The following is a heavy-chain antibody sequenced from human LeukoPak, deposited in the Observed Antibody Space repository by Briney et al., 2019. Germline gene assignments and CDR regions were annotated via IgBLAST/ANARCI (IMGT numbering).Heavy chain of an antibody. J-gene: IGHJ6*02. CDR1: GFTVSSNY. D-gene: IGHD1-14*01. CDR3: ARVSLSWVPPPYYYGMDV. CDR2: IYSGGST. Sequence: GGSLRLSCAASGFTVSSNYMSWVRQAPGKGLEWVSVIYSGGSTYYADSVKGRFTISRHNSKNTLYLQMNSLRAEDTAVYYCARVSLSWVPPPYYYGMDVWGQGTTVTVSS. V-gene: IGHV3-53*04.